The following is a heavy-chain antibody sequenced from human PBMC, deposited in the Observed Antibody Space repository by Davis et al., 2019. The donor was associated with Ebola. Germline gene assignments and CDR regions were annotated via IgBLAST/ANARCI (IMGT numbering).Heavy chain of an antibody. D-gene: IGHD5/OR15-5a*01. CDR2: ISGDGTRT. J-gene: IGHJ6*02. Sequence: PGGSLRLSCTDSVITFSSYAMTWVRQAPGKGLEWVSLISGDGTRTYYADSVKGRFTISRDNSKNTIYLQMNSLRAEDTAVYYCARHYVYDYYMGLDVWGQGTTVAVSS. V-gene: IGHV3-23*01. CDR3: ARHYVYDYYMGLDV. CDR1: VITFSSYA.